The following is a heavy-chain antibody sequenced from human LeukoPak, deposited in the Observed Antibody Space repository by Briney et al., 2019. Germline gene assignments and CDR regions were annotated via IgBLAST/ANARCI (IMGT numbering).Heavy chain of an antibody. Sequence: SGPTLVNPTQTLTLTCTFSGFSLSTSGVGVGWIRQPPGKVLEWLALIYWDDDKRYTPSLKSRLTITKDTSKNQVVLTMTNMDPVDTATYYCAHRRAYCGGDCYPDAFDIWGQGTMVTVSS. CDR1: GFSLSTSGVG. V-gene: IGHV2-5*02. J-gene: IGHJ3*02. CDR2: IYWDDDK. CDR3: AHRRAYCGGDCYPDAFDI. D-gene: IGHD2-21*02.